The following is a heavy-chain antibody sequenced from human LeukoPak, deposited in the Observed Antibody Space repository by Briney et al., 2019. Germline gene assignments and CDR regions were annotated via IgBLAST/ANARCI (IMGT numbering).Heavy chain of an antibody. CDR1: GFTFSSYA. CDR3: GRDQVGLVDY. CDR2: ISGSGGST. J-gene: IGHJ4*02. D-gene: IGHD6-6*01. Sequence: GGSLRLSCAASGFTFSSYAMSWVRQAPGKGLEWVSAISGSGGSTYYADSVKGRFTTSRDNAKNSLYLQMNSLRAEDTAVYYCGRDQVGLVDYWGQGTLVTVSS. V-gene: IGHV3-23*01.